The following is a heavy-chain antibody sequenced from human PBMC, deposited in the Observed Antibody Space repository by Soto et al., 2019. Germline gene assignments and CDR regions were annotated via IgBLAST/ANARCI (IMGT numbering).Heavy chain of an antibody. CDR1: GGSISSSTYY. D-gene: IGHD3-22*01. CDR2: VYYSGST. J-gene: IGHJ4*02. Sequence: KASETLSLTCTVSGGSISSSTYYWGWIRQPPGKGLEWIGSVYYSGSTYYNPSLKSRVTISVDTSNNQFSLKLNSVTAADTAVYYCARHQYYYDSSGYTLDYWGQGTLVTVS. CDR3: ARHQYYYDSSGYTLDY. V-gene: IGHV4-39*01.